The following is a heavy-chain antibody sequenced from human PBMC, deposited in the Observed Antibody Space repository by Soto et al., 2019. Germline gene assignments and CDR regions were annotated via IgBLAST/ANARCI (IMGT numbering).Heavy chain of an antibody. CDR2: IYYSGST. D-gene: IGHD4-17*01. J-gene: IGHJ4*02. Sequence: QVQLQESGPGLVKPSQTLSLTCTVSGGSISTGGYYWTWIRQHPGKGLEWIGYIYYSGSTYYNPSLKSRVIISVDTSKNQFSLKLSSVTAADTAVYYCARGLSVTLFDNWGQGTLVTVSS. CDR1: GGSISTGGYY. CDR3: ARGLSVTLFDN. V-gene: IGHV4-31*03.